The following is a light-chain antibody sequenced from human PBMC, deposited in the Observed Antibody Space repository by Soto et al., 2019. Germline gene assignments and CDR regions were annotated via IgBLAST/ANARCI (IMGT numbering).Light chain of an antibody. V-gene: IGKV1-5*03. CDR1: HSISSW. CDR2: KAS. CDR3: RQYNSYPYT. J-gene: IGKJ2*01. Sequence: DIQMTQSPSNLSESVGDRGTITCLDSHSISSWLAWYQQKPGKAPKFLMYKASSLESGVPSRFSGSGSGTEFTLTISSLQPDDFATYSCRQYNSYPYTFGQGTKPEIK.